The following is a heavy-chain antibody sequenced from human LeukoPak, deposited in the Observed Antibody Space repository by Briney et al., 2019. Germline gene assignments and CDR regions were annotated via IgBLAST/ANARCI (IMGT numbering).Heavy chain of an antibody. V-gene: IGHV3-13*01. CDR1: GFTFSSYD. CDR2: IGTAGDT. CDR3: ARGMGFTTVAYFDY. Sequence: PGGFLRLSCAASGFTFSSYDMHWVRQATGKGLEWVSAIGTAGDTYYPGSVKGRFTISRENAKNSLYLQMNSLRAGDTAVYYCARGMGFTTVAYFDYWGQGTLVTVSS. D-gene: IGHD4-23*01. J-gene: IGHJ4*02.